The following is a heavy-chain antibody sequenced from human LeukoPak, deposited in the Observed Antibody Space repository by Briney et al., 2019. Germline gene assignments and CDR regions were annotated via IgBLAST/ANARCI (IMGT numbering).Heavy chain of an antibody. CDR3: ARSKYYYDSSGYYY. D-gene: IGHD3-22*01. V-gene: IGHV1-18*01. CDR2: ISAYNGNT. Sequence: EASVKVSCKASGYTFTSYGISWVRQAPGQGLEWMGWISAYNGNTNYAQKLQGRVTMTTDTSTSTAYMELRSLRSDDTAVYYCARSKYYYDSSGYYYWGQGTLVTVSS. CDR1: GYTFTSYG. J-gene: IGHJ4*02.